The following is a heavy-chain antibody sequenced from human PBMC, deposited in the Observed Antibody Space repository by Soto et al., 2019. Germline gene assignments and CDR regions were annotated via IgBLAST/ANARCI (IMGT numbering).Heavy chain of an antibody. CDR1: GLTISNAW. CDR2: IKTNTEGGTT. V-gene: IGHV3-15*07. Sequence: EVQLVESGGGFIYPGWSLRLSCAASGLTISNAWMNWVRQAPGKGLEWVGRIKTNTEGGTTDYAAAVKGRFTVSRDDSKNTLYLQMNSLKTEVTAVYYCTTGSVEGVWGQGTTVTVSS. CDR3: TTGSVEGV. J-gene: IGHJ6*02. D-gene: IGHD2-15*01.